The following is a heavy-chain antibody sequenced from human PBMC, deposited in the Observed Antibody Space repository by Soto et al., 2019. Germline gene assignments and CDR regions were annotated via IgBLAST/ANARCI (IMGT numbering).Heavy chain of an antibody. CDR3: SLTRYSSRKSRWFDP. D-gene: IGHD6-13*01. Sequence: QLQLQESGPGLVKPSETLSLTCTVSGGSISSSSYYWGWIRQPPGKGLEWIGSIYYSGSTYYNPSLKSRVTISVDTSKNQFSLKLSSVTAADTAVYYCSLTRYSSRKSRWFDPWGQGTLVTVSS. CDR2: IYYSGST. J-gene: IGHJ5*02. CDR1: GGSISSSSYY. V-gene: IGHV4-39*01.